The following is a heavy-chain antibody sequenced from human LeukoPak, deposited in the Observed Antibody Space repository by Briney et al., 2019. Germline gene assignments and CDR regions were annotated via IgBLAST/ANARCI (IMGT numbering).Heavy chain of an antibody. V-gene: IGHV4-39*01. CDR1: GGSISSYY. CDR3: ARGPYSGYDSFDY. D-gene: IGHD5-12*01. CDR2: IYYSGST. Sequence: PSETLSLTCTVSGGSISSYYWGWIRQPPGKGLEWIGSIYYSGSTYYNPSLKSRVTISVDTSKNQFSLKLSSVTAADTAVYYCARGPYSGYDSFDYWGQGTLVTVSS. J-gene: IGHJ4*02.